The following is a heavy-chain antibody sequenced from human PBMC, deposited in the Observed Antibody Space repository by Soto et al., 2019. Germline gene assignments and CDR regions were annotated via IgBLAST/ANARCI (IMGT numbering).Heavy chain of an antibody. J-gene: IGHJ4*02. CDR3: ARGSQRFGELFEGFDY. Sequence: QVQLQESGPGLVKPSQTLSLTCTVSGGSISSGGYYWSWIRQHPGKGLEWIGYIYYSGSTYYNPSLKSRVTISVDTSKNQFSLKLSSVTAADTAVYYCARGSQRFGELFEGFDYWGQGTLVTVSS. D-gene: IGHD3-10*01. V-gene: IGHV4-31*03. CDR1: GGSISSGGYY. CDR2: IYYSGST.